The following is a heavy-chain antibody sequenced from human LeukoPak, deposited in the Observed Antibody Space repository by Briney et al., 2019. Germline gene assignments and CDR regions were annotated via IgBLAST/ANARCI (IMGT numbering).Heavy chain of an antibody. CDR1: GFTFSSYS. Sequence: GGSLRLSCAASGFTFSSYSMNWVRQAPGKGLEWVSAISGSGSSTYYADSVKGRFTISRDNAQNTLYLQMNNLTADDTAVYYCAKDRRATVTSLDSWGQGTLVTVSS. CDR3: AKDRRATVTSLDS. V-gene: IGHV3-23*01. J-gene: IGHJ4*02. CDR2: ISGSGSST. D-gene: IGHD4-11*01.